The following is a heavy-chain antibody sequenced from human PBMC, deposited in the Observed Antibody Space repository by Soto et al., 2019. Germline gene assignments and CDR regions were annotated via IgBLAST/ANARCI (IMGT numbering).Heavy chain of an antibody. CDR1: GLAFSSYG. J-gene: IGHJ3*01. CDR2: ISYDGSHE. CDR3: AKLGGSLEGGHAFDL. V-gene: IGHV3-30*18. Sequence: GGSLRLSCSASGLAFSSYGMHWVRQAPGQGLQWVALISYDGSHEYYADSVKGRFTIPRDNSKNMLYIQMNSLRTEDTALYYCAKLGGSLEGGHAFDLWGQGTMVTVSS. D-gene: IGHD3-10*01.